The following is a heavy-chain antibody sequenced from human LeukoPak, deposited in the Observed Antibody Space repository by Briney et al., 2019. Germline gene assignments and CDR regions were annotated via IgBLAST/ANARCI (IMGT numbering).Heavy chain of an antibody. J-gene: IGHJ4*02. V-gene: IGHV3-20*04. CDR1: GFTFSSYG. CDR3: ARDTIAVAGTFDY. CDR2: INWNGGST. Sequence: GGSLRLSCAASGFTFSSYGMHWVRQAPGKGLEWVSGINWNGGSTGYADSVKGRFTISRDNAKNSLYLQMNSLRAEDTALYYCARDTIAVAGTFDYWGQGTLVTVSS. D-gene: IGHD6-19*01.